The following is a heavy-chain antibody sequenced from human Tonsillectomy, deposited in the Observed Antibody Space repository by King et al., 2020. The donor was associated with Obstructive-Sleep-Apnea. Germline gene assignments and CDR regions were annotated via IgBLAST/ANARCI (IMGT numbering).Heavy chain of an antibody. V-gene: IGHV3-9*01. D-gene: IGHD3-16*01. CDR1: GFTFDDYA. CDR3: ATDLYSGYDISGGRQAFDH. J-gene: IGHJ4*02. CDR2: ISWNSGSI. Sequence: VQLVESGGGLVQPGRSLRLSCAASGFTFDDYAMHWVRQVPGKGLEWVSGISWNSGSIGYADSVKGRFTISSDNAKNSLYLQKNSLRAEDTALYYCATDLYSGYDISGGRQAFDHWGQGTLVTVSS.